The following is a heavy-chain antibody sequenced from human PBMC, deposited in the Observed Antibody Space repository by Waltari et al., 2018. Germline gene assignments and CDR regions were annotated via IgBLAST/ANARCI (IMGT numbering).Heavy chain of an antibody. D-gene: IGHD6-13*01. CDR1: GGSFSGYY. V-gene: IGHV4-34*01. CDR3: ARGRQQLVLGNWFDP. J-gene: IGHJ5*02. Sequence: QVQLQQWGAGLLKPSETLSLTCAVYGGSFSGYYWSWIRQPPGKGLEWIGEINHSGSTHYTPSLKSRVPISVDTSKNQFSLKLSSVTAADTAVYYCARGRQQLVLGNWFDPWGQGTLVTVSS. CDR2: INHSGST.